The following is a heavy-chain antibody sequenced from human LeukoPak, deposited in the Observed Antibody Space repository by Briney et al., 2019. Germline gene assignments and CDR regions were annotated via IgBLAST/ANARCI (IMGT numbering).Heavy chain of an antibody. D-gene: IGHD2-2*03. J-gene: IGHJ4*02. Sequence: GGSLRLSCTASGFTFGDYTMTWVRQAPGKGLEWVGFIRSKAYDETTDYAASVKGRFIISRDDSKSIAYLQMNSLKSDDTAVYYCSVDIGDYWGQGTLVTVSS. CDR1: GFTFGDYT. CDR3: SVDIGDY. V-gene: IGHV3-49*04. CDR2: IRSKAYDETT.